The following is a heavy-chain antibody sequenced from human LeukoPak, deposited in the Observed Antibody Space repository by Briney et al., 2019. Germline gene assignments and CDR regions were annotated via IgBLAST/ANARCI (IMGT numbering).Heavy chain of an antibody. Sequence: SETLSLTCAVYGGSFSGYYWSWIRQPPGKGLEWIGEINHSGSTNYNPSLKSRVTISVDTSKNQFSLKLSSVTAADTAVYYCARGDRYCSGGSCYSVPFDYWGQGTLVTVSS. CDR1: GGSFSGYY. CDR3: ARGDRYCSGGSCYSVPFDY. D-gene: IGHD2-15*01. J-gene: IGHJ4*02. CDR2: INHSGST. V-gene: IGHV4-34*01.